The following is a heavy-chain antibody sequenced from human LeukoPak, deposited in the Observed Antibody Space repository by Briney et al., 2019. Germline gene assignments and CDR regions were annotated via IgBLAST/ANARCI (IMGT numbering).Heavy chain of an antibody. J-gene: IGHJ4*02. V-gene: IGHV3-7*01. CDR1: GFIFNNYW. Sequence: GGSLRLSCAASGFIFNNYWMTWVRQTPGKGLEFVANIKGDGSEIFYLDSVKGRFTISRDNAKNSLYLQMNSLRVEDTAVYYCGRSPDGVDNWGQGTLVTVSS. CDR3: GRSPDGVDN. D-gene: IGHD3-10*01. CDR2: IKGDGSEI.